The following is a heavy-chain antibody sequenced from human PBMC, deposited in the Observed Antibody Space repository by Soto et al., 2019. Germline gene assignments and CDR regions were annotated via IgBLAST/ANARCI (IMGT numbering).Heavy chain of an antibody. V-gene: IGHV4-30-4*01. CDR2: IFDSGST. D-gene: IGHD2-8*01. CDR1: GGSISGGVHS. Sequence: QVQLQESGPGLVKPSETLSLTCTFSGGSISGGVHSWSWIRQPPGKGLEWIGHIFDSGSTYYNPSLKSRLTISVDTSKNQFSLRLSSVTAADTAVYYCAREIMPLTNDWYFDLWGRGTLVTVSS. CDR3: AREIMPLTNDWYFDL. J-gene: IGHJ2*01.